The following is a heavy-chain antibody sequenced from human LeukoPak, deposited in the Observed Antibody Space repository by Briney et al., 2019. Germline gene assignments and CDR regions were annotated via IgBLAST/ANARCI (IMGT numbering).Heavy chain of an antibody. V-gene: IGHV4-4*07. Sequence: SETLSLTCTVSGGSISSYYWSWIRQPAGKGLEWIGRIYTSGSTNYNPSLKSRVTMSVGTSKNQFSLKLSSVTAADTAVYYCARTVTTRRTSYYYYGMDVWGQGTTVTVSS. CDR1: GGSISSYY. D-gene: IGHD4-17*01. J-gene: IGHJ6*02. CDR3: ARTVTTRRTSYYYYGMDV. CDR2: IYTSGST.